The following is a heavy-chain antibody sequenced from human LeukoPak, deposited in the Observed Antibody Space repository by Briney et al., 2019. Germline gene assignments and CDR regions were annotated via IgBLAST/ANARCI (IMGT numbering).Heavy chain of an antibody. V-gene: IGHV3-66*01. CDR1: EFSVGSNY. Sequence: PGGSLRLSCAASEFSVGSNYMTWVRQAPGKGLEWVSLIYSDGTTQYADSVKGRFTISRDNSKNTLYLQMNSLRAEDTAVYYCGALSGTTPLGGVGGQGTLVTVSS. CDR3: GALSGTTPLGGV. CDR2: IYSDGTT. J-gene: IGHJ4*02. D-gene: IGHD1-1*01.